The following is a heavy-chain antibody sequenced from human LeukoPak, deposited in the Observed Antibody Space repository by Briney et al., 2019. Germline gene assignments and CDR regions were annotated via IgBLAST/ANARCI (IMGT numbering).Heavy chain of an antibody. Sequence: PSETLSLTCTVSGGSISSHYWSWIRQPPGKGLEWIGYIYYSGSTNYNPSLKSRVTISVDTPKNQFSLKLSSVTAADTAVYYCARVSTDNNWGVTSYYMDVWGKGTTVTVSS. CDR2: IYYSGST. V-gene: IGHV4-59*11. CDR1: GGSISSHY. CDR3: ARVSTDNNWGVTSYYMDV. D-gene: IGHD7-27*01. J-gene: IGHJ6*03.